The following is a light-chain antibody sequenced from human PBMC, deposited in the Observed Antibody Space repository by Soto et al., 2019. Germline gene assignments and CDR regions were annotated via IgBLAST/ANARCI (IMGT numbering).Light chain of an antibody. V-gene: IGKV1-9*01. CDR2: AAS. Sequence: DIQMTQTPSSLSASVGDRVTITCRASQGISSYLAWYQQKPGKAPKLLIYAASTLQSGVPSRFSGSGSGTDFTLTISCLQSEDFATYYCQQYYSYPRTFGDGTKVDIK. J-gene: IGKJ1*01. CDR1: QGISSY. CDR3: QQYYSYPRT.